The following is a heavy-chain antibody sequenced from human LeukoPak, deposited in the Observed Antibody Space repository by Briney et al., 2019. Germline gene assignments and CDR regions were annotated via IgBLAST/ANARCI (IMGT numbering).Heavy chain of an antibody. Sequence: RASVKVSCKTSGYTFTSYGISWVRQAPGQGLEWMGWISAYNGNTNYAQKLQGRVTMTTDTSTSTVCMELRSLRSDDTAVYYCASGDYGAFDIWGQGTMVTVSS. CDR3: ASGDYGAFDI. CDR1: GYTFTSYG. J-gene: IGHJ3*02. D-gene: IGHD4-17*01. V-gene: IGHV1-18*01. CDR2: ISAYNGNT.